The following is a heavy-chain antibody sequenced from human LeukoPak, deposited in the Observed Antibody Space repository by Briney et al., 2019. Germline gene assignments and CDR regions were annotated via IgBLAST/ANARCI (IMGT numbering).Heavy chain of an antibody. Sequence: SETLSLTCAVYGGSFSGYYWSWIRQPPGKGLEWIGEINHSGSTNYNPSLKSRVTISVDTSKNQFSLKLSSVTAADTAVYYCARRVRYDSGSSRFDPWGQGTLVTVSS. CDR1: GGSFSGYY. D-gene: IGHD3-10*01. CDR2: INHSGST. J-gene: IGHJ5*02. V-gene: IGHV4-34*01. CDR3: ARRVRYDSGSSRFDP.